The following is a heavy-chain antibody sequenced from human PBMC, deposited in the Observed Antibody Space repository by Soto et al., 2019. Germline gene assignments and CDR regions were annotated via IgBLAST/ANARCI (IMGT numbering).Heavy chain of an antibody. J-gene: IGHJ3*02. CDR2: IYYSGST. D-gene: IGHD3-3*01. CDR3: GRHLSFSFYDLGPDPFYR. Sequence: SETLTLTCTVSGGSISSYYWSWIRQPPGKGLEWIGYIYYSGSTNYNPSLKSRVTISVDTSKNQFSLKLSSVTAADTAVYYCGRHLSFSFYDLGPDPFYRWGQAKMATVSS. CDR1: GGSISSYY. V-gene: IGHV4-59*08.